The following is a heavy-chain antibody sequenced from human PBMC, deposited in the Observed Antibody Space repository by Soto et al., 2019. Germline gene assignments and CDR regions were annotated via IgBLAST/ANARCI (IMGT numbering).Heavy chain of an antibody. CDR2: IYPGDFDT. V-gene: IGHV5-51*01. Sequence: PGESLKISCTGSGYNFNTYWIAWVRQMPGKGLEWMGIIYPGDFDTRYSQSFQGHLTMSVDKSINTAYLQWSNLETSDTAMYYCARLLGYSYGNQEFFDYWGQGTPVTVSS. CDR1: GYNFNTYW. D-gene: IGHD5-18*01. CDR3: ARLLGYSYGNQEFFDY. J-gene: IGHJ4*02.